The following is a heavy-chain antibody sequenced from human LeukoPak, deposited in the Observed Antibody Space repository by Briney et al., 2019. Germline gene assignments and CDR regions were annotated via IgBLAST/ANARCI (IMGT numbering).Heavy chain of an antibody. J-gene: IGHJ4*02. CDR3: ASGDIVVVPAARWSGSFDY. Sequence: ASVKVSCKVSGYTLTGLSMHWVRRAPGKGLEWMGGFDPEDGETIYAQKFQGRVTMTEDTSTDTAYMELSSLGSEDTAVYYCASGDIVVVPAARWSGSFDYWGQGTLVTVSS. CDR1: GYTLTGLS. D-gene: IGHD2-2*01. CDR2: FDPEDGET. V-gene: IGHV1-24*01.